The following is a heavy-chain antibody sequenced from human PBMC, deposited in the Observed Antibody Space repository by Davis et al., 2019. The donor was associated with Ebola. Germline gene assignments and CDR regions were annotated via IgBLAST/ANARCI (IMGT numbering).Heavy chain of an antibody. J-gene: IGHJ4*02. D-gene: IGHD2-2*02. CDR1: GFTFDDFA. V-gene: IGHV3-9*01. CDR3: AKGRTIPLALDF. Sequence: SLKISCAASGFTFDDFAMHWVRQAPGKGLEWVSGINWNSDSIVYADSVKGRFTISRDNAKNSLYLQMNSLRGEDTAFYYCAKGRTIPLALDFWGRGTLVTVSS. CDR2: INWNSDSI.